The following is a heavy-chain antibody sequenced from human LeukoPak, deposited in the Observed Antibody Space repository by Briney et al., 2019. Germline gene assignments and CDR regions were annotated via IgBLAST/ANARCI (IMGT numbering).Heavy chain of an antibody. Sequence: GGSLRLSCEASGFTFSRHGMHWVRQVPGKGLEWVAIIWNDGSNKYYVGSVKGRFTISRDNAKNTLYLQMDSLRAEDTAVYFCARESENCTATSCTFYFDFWGQGTLVTVSS. CDR1: GFTFSRHG. J-gene: IGHJ4*02. V-gene: IGHV3-33*01. D-gene: IGHD2-2*01. CDR3: ARESENCTATSCTFYFDF. CDR2: IWNDGSNK.